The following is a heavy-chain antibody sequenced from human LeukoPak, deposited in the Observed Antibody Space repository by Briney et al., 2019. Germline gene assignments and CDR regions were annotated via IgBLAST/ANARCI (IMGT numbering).Heavy chain of an antibody. J-gene: IGHJ6*02. CDR3: ARTVVPAASYYYYYGMDV. Sequence: GGSLRLSCAASGFTFSSYGMHWVRQAPGKGLEWMAVIWYDGSNKYYADSVKGRFTISRDNSKNTLYLQMNSLRAEDTAVYYCARTVVPAASYYYYYGMDVWGQGTTVTVSS. CDR1: GFTFSSYG. CDR2: IWYDGSNK. D-gene: IGHD2-2*01. V-gene: IGHV3-33*01.